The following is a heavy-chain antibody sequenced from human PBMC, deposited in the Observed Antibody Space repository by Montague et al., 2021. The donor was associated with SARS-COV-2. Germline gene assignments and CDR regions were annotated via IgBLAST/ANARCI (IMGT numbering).Heavy chain of an antibody. Sequence: SETLSLTCTVSGGSIRGYYWSWIRQTPGKGLEWIGYIYYDGSTNCNPSLKSRVTMSVDSSKNQFSLRLSSVTAADTAVYYCARYGSYFEHWGQGTLVTVSS. CDR1: GGSIRGYY. J-gene: IGHJ4*02. CDR3: ARYGSYFEH. D-gene: IGHD1-26*01. CDR2: IYYDGST. V-gene: IGHV4-59*03.